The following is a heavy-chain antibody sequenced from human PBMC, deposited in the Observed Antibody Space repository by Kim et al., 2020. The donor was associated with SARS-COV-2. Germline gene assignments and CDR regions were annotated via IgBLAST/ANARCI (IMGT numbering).Heavy chain of an antibody. J-gene: IGHJ5*02. D-gene: IGHD3-22*01. V-gene: IGHV3-53*01. CDR3: ARGGVVAITGWFDH. Sequence: GGSLRLSCAASGFTVSSNYMSWVRQAPGKGLEWVSVIYRGGSTYYADSVKGRFTISRDNSKNKLYLQMNSLTAEDTAVYYCARGGVVAITGWFDHWGQGNLVTVSS. CDR2: IYRGGST. CDR1: GFTVSSNY.